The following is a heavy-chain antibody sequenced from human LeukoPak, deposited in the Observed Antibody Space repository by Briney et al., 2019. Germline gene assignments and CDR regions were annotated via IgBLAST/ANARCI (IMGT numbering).Heavy chain of an antibody. CDR2: ISYDGSNK. Sequence: GGSLRLSCAASGFTFSSSAMPWVRLAPGKGLEWVAVISYDGSNKYYADSVKGRFTISRDNSKNTLYLQMNSLRAEDTAVYYCARDGPLYYYDSSGYYSYWGQGTLVTVSS. CDR1: GFTFSSSA. D-gene: IGHD3-22*01. J-gene: IGHJ4*02. V-gene: IGHV3-30-3*01. CDR3: ARDGPLYYYDSSGYYSY.